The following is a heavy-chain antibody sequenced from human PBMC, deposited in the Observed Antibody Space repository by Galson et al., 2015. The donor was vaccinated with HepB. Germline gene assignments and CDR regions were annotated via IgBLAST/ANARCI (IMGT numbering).Heavy chain of an antibody. D-gene: IGHD6-13*01. CDR3: ASSYSSSWYSSLWY. CDR1: GGSISDYY. V-gene: IGHV4-59*01. J-gene: IGHJ4*02. Sequence: ETLSLTCTVSGGSISDYYWSWIRQPPGKGLEWIGYIYYSGSTNYNPSLKSRVTISVDTSKSQFSLRLSSVTAADTAVYYCASSYSSSWYSSLWYWGQGTLVTVSS. CDR2: IYYSGST.